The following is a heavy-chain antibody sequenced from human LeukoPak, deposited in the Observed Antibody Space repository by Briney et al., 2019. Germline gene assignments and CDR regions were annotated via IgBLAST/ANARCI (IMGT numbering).Heavy chain of an antibody. J-gene: IGHJ6*03. D-gene: IGHD6-13*01. CDR1: GFTFSSYA. CDR3: ASSYSSSWNYYYYYMDV. V-gene: IGHV3-30*01. Sequence: GGSLRLSCAASGFTFSSYAMHWVRQAPGKGLEWVAVISYDGSNKYYADSVKGRFTISRDNSKNTLYLQMNSLRAEDTGVYYCASSYSSSWNYYYYYMDVWGKGTTVTVSS. CDR2: ISYDGSNK.